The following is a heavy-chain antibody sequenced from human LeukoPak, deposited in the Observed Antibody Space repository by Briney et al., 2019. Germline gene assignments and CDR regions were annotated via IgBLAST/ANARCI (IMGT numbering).Heavy chain of an antibody. J-gene: IGHJ4*02. D-gene: IGHD1/OR15-1a*01. Sequence: GGSLTRSCAASGFMFDDYGMIWLPPAPGKGLEWVSGINWSGGSTGYGESLQGRFTISRDNAKNTLYLQMNSLRAEDTALYYCARDLTRTDNWGQGTLVTVSS. CDR2: INWSGGST. CDR1: GFMFDDYG. CDR3: ARDLTRTDN. V-gene: IGHV3-20*04.